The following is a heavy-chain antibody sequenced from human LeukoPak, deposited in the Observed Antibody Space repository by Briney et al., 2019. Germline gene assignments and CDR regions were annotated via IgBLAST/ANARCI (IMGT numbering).Heavy chain of an antibody. J-gene: IGHJ5*02. V-gene: IGHV1-8*01. CDR1: GYTFTSYD. CDR2: MNPNSGNT. Sequence: GASVKVSCKASGYTFTSYDINWVRQATGLGPEWMGWMNPNSGNTGYAQKFQGRVTMTRNTSISTAYLELSSLTSEDTAVYCCARGPNKYDGGNSGSAWFDPWGQGSLVTVSS. D-gene: IGHD4-23*01. CDR3: ARGPNKYDGGNSGSAWFDP.